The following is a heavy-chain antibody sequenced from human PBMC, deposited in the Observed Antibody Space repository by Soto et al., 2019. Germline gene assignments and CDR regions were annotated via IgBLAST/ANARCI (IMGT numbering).Heavy chain of an antibody. CDR2: IYPGESDT. J-gene: IGHJ5*02. V-gene: IGHV5-51*01. CDR1: GYSFTSYW. D-gene: IGHD2-2*01. CDR3: ARSFRCCYHGLDPSWFDP. Sequence: GESLKISFKGSGYSFTSYWIGWVRQMPGKALEWMGIIYPGESDTRSSPSFQGKVTISADKSISTAYLQWRSLKASDTAMYYCARSFRCCYHGLDPSWFDPWGQGALVTAPQ.